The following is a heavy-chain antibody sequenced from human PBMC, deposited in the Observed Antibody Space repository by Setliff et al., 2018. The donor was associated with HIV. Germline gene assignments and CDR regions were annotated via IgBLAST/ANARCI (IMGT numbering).Heavy chain of an antibody. Sequence: SETLSLTCTVSGGFISDHYWSWIRQPPGKGLEWLGSLYRTGSNNYNPSLKSRITVSVDRSKNQFSLKLTSVTAADTALYYCARVPPFSGSNFSWYFDLWGRGTLVTVSS. CDR3: ARVPPFSGSNFSWYFDL. J-gene: IGHJ2*01. CDR1: GGFISDHY. D-gene: IGHD1-26*01. CDR2: LYRTGSN. V-gene: IGHV4-59*11.